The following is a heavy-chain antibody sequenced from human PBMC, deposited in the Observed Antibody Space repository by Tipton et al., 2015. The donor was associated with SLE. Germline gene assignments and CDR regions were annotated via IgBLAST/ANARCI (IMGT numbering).Heavy chain of an antibody. D-gene: IGHD2/OR15-2a*01. V-gene: IGHV4-4*07. CDR3: ARVVNSLSDASNI. CDR2: IYASGST. CDR1: GGSLSSYY. Sequence: TLSPTCTVSGGSLSSYYWSWIRQPAGKGLEWIGRIYASGSTEYNPSLKSRVTISVDPSKNQFSLRLTSLTAADTAVYYCARVVNSLSDASNIWGQGTSVPVS. J-gene: IGHJ3*02.